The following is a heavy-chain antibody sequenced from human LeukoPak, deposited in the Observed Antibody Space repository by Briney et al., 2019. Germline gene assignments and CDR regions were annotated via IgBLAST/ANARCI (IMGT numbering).Heavy chain of an antibody. Sequence: SETLSLTCTVSGDSISSYYWSWIRQPPGKGPEWLGSIYYSGSTYYNPSLKSRVTISVDTSKNQFSLNLYSVTAADTAVFYCARSYYYDYRQIDYWGQGTLVTVSS. V-gene: IGHV4-59*05. CDR3: ARSYYYDYRQIDY. J-gene: IGHJ4*02. D-gene: IGHD3-22*01. CDR2: IYYSGST. CDR1: GDSISSYY.